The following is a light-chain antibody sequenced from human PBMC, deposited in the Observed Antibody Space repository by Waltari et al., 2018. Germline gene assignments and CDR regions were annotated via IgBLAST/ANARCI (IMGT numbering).Light chain of an antibody. CDR2: EVS. CDR3: NSYKSTSKVL. Sequence: QSDLTQSPSVSGSPGQSVTISCTGTTSDIGNYDRVSWYHQSPGTAPKLLIYEVSHRSSGVPDRFAGSKSGNTASLSISGLQAEDEGYYYCNSYKSTSKVLFGEGTKLTVL. V-gene: IGLV2-18*02. J-gene: IGLJ2*01. CDR1: TSDIGNYDR.